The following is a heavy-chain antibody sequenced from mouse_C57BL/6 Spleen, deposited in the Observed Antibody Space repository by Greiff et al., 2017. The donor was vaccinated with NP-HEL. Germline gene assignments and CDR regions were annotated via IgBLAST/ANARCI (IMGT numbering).Heavy chain of an antibody. CDR1: GYTFTSYW. D-gene: IGHD1-1*01. Sequence: QVHVKQPGAELVRPGSSVKLSCKASGYTFTSYWMDWVKQRPGQGLEWIGNIYPSDSETHYNQKFKDKATLTVDKSSSTAYMQLSSLTSEDSAVYYCARGGDYYGSSYDYFDYWGQGTTLTVSS. V-gene: IGHV1-61*01. J-gene: IGHJ2*01. CDR3: ARGGDYYGSSYDYFDY. CDR2: IYPSDSET.